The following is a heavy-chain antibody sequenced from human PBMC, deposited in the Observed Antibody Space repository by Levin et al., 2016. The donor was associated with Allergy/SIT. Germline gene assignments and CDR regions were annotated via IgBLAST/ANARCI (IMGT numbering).Heavy chain of an antibody. CDR2: IYYSGRT. CDR1: GGSLSTYY. CDR3: ATFMPGAGTWWFDP. J-gene: IGHJ5*02. Sequence: GSLRLSCTVSGGSLSTYYWSWIRQPPGKGLEWIGCIYYSGRTKYNPSLKSRLTISTDTSKNHLSLKMTSVTAADTAVYHCATFMPGAGTWWFDPWGQGTLVTVSS. D-gene: IGHD6-13*01. V-gene: IGHV4-59*01.